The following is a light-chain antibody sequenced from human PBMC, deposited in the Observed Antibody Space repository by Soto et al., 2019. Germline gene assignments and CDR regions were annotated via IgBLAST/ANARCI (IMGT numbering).Light chain of an antibody. Sequence: DIQMTQSPSTLSASVGDRVTITCRASQSINKLLAWHQXXPGXAPTXXIYEASILQNGVPSRFSGTESGTEFTLTISSLRPDDFATYYCQQYNDYSAWTFGQGTKVDIK. CDR3: QQYNDYSAWT. CDR2: EAS. V-gene: IGKV1-5*03. CDR1: QSINKL. J-gene: IGKJ1*01.